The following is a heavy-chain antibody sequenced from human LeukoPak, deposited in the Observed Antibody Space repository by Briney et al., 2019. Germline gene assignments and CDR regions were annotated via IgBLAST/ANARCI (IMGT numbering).Heavy chain of an antibody. D-gene: IGHD3-10*01. CDR2: ISYDGSNK. V-gene: IGHV3-30*04. CDR1: GFTFNSYA. CDR3: ASSGGLRATNSYGSGSYSAYGMDV. J-gene: IGHJ6*04. Sequence: GGSLRLSCAASGFTFNSYAMHWVRQAPGKGLEWVAVISYDGSNKYYADSVKGRFTISRDNSKNTLYLQMNSLRAEDTAVYYCASSGGLRATNSYGSGSYSAYGMDVWGKGTTVTVSS.